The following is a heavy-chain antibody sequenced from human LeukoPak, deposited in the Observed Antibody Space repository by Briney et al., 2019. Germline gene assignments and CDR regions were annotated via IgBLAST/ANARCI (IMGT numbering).Heavy chain of an antibody. V-gene: IGHV3-7*03. J-gene: IGHJ4*02. D-gene: IGHD3-16*01. Sequence: PGGALRLSCAAAGFTVSRYWMSWVRQAPGKGLEWVANIKQDGSEKYYVDSVEGRFTISRDDAKNSLYLQMNSLRAEDTAVYYCTRDIPFGGYWGQGTLVTVSS. CDR2: IKQDGSEK. CDR1: GFTVSRYW. CDR3: TRDIPFGGY.